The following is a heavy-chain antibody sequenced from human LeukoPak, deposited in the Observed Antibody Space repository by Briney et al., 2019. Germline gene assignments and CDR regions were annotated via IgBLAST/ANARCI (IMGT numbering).Heavy chain of an antibody. V-gene: IGHV3-30*02. CDR1: GFTFSSYG. CDR3: ARDPTPHCSSTSCPQGDY. D-gene: IGHD2-2*01. Sequence: GGSLRLSCAASGFTFSSYGMHWVRQAPGKGLERVAFIRYDGSNKYYADSVKGRFTISRDNSKNSLYLQMNSLRAEDTAVYYCARDPTPHCSSTSCPQGDYWGQGTLVTVSS. CDR2: IRYDGSNK. J-gene: IGHJ4*02.